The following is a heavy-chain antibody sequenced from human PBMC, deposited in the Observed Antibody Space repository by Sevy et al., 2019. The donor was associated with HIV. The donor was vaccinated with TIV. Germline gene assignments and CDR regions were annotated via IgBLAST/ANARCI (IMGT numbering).Heavy chain of an antibody. Sequence: GGSLRLSCAASGFTFSNAWMSWVRQAPGKGLEWVGRIKSKTDGGTTDYAAPVKGRFTISRDDSKITLYLQMNSLKTEDTAVYYCTTEGILHYDSSGHYFDYWGQGTLVTVSS. CDR3: TTEGILHYDSSGHYFDY. CDR2: IKSKTDGGTT. CDR1: GFTFSNAW. V-gene: IGHV3-15*01. J-gene: IGHJ4*02. D-gene: IGHD3-22*01.